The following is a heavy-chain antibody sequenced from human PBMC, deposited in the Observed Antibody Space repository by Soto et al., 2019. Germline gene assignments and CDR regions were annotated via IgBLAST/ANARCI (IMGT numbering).Heavy chain of an antibody. CDR3: GRNIFGSATTSFDY. J-gene: IGHJ4*02. CDR1: GDSISTGYF. D-gene: IGHD3-3*02. V-gene: IGHV4-39*01. CDR2: IFYRGTT. Sequence: QLQLRESGPGLARPSETLSLTCTVSGDSISTGYFWGWIRQPPGKGLDWVGSIFYRGTTYYSPSLKSRVTISVDTSKNQFSLNLTSLTAADTAIYYCGRNIFGSATTSFDYWGQGTLVTVPS.